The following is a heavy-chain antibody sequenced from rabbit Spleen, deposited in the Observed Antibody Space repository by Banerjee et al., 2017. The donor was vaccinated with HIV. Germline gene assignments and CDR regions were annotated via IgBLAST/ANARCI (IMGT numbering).Heavy chain of an antibody. V-gene: IGHV1S40*01. CDR2: IDTGSSGFT. CDR3: ARDTGSSFSSYGMDL. CDR1: GVSFSANSY. D-gene: IGHD8-1*01. J-gene: IGHJ6*01. Sequence: QSLEESGGDLVKPGASLTLTCTASGVSFSANSYMCWVRQAPGKGLKWIACIDTGSSGFTYFASWAKGRFTCSKTSSTTVTLQMTSLTVADTATYFCARDTGSSFSSYGMDLWGQGTLVTVS.